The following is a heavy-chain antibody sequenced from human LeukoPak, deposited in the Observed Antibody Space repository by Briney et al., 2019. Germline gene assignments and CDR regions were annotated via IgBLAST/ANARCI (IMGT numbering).Heavy chain of an antibody. Sequence: GGSLRLSCAASGFTFSSYAMSWVRQAPGKGLEGVSTISGSGGRTYYADSVKGRFTISRDNSKNTLYLQMNSLRAEDTAVYYCAKIFSEGGYHAFDIWGQGTMVTVSS. CDR3: AKIFSEGGYHAFDI. CDR2: ISGSGGRT. D-gene: IGHD3-9*01. V-gene: IGHV3-23*01. CDR1: GFTFSSYA. J-gene: IGHJ3*02.